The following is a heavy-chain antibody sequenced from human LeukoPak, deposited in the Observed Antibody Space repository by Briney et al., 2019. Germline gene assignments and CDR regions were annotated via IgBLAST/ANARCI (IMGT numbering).Heavy chain of an antibody. CDR3: ARELSVAGTFLDY. V-gene: IGHV3-74*01. J-gene: IGHJ4*02. CDR1: GFTFSSYW. CDR2: FNSDGSST. D-gene: IGHD6-19*01. Sequence: GGSLRLSCAASGFTFSSYWMHWVRQAPGKGLVWVSRFNSDGSSTSYADSVKGRFTISRDNAKNTLYLQMNSLRAEDTAVYYCARELSVAGTFLDYWGQGTLVTVSS.